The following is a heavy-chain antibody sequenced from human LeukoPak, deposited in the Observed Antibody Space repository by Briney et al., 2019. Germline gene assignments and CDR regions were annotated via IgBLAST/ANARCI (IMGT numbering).Heavy chain of an antibody. CDR3: AIQMRGVVY. D-gene: IGHD3-10*01. CDR1: GFTFSSFA. Sequence: GGSQRLSCAASGFTFSSFAMHWVRQAPGKGLEYVSGISRDGRSTFYADSVKGRFTISRDNSKNTLYLQMGSLRPEDMAVYYCAIQMRGVVYSGQGTPVTVSS. J-gene: IGHJ4*02. CDR2: ISRDGRST. V-gene: IGHV3-64*02.